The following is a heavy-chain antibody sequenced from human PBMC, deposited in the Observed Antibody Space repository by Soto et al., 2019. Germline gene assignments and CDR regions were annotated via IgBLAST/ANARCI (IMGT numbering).Heavy chain of an antibody. D-gene: IGHD3-22*01. Sequence: PGGSLRLSCAASGFTFSSYAMSWVRQVPGKGLEWVSAISSGAGTYYVDSVKGRFTISRDNSKNTLYLQMNSLRAEDTAVYSCAKDRVPKDSSGYSSIVIEPWGQETLVTVPS. CDR1: GFTFSSYA. V-gene: IGHV3-23*01. CDR3: AKDRVPKDSSGYSSIVIEP. J-gene: IGHJ5*02. CDR2: ISSGAGT.